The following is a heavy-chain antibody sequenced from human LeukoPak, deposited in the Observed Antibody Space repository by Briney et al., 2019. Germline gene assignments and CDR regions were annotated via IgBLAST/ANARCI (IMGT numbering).Heavy chain of an antibody. Sequence: GGCLRLSCAASGFTFSSYEMNWVRQAPGKGLEWVSYISSSGSTIYYADSVKGRFTISRDNAKNSLYLQMNSLRAEDTAVYYCASPLLWFGELTDYWGQGTLVTVSS. D-gene: IGHD3-10*01. V-gene: IGHV3-48*03. J-gene: IGHJ4*02. CDR3: ASPLLWFGELTDY. CDR1: GFTFSSYE. CDR2: ISSSGSTI.